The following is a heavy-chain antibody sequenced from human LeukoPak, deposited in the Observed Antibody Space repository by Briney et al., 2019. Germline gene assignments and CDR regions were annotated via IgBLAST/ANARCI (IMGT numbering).Heavy chain of an antibody. V-gene: IGHV4-59*01. D-gene: IGHD3-3*01. Sequence: SETLSLTCSVSGGSISSYYWSWIRQPPGKGLEGIGYIYDSGSTSYNPSLQSRVTISIDTSKNQFSLRLTSVPAADTAVYYCARGGSYYDFWSGYYDYYYYMDVWGKGTTVTVSS. J-gene: IGHJ6*03. CDR2: IYDSGST. CDR1: GGSISSYY. CDR3: ARGGSYYDFWSGYYDYYYYMDV.